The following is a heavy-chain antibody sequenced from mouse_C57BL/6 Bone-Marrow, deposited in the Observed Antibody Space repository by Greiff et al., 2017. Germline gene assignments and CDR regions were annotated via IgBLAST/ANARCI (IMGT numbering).Heavy chain of an antibody. J-gene: IGHJ2*01. Sequence: EVKLQESGGGLVKPGGSLKLSCAASGFTFSDYGMHWVRQAPEKGLEWVAYISSGSSTIYYADTVKGRFTISRDNAKNTLFLQMTSLRSEDTAMYYCAKLGRFDYWGQGTTLTVSS. V-gene: IGHV5-17*01. D-gene: IGHD4-1*01. CDR3: AKLGRFDY. CDR2: ISSGSSTI. CDR1: GFTFSDYG.